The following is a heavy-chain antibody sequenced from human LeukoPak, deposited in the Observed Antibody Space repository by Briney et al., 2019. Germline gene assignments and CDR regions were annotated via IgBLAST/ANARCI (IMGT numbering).Heavy chain of an antibody. D-gene: IGHD3-10*01. CDR2: VSYDATSE. Sequence: GGSLRLSCAASGFTFSTYGMHWVRQAPGKGLEWVAVVSYDATSEYYADSVKGRFTISRHNSKNTLYLQMNSLRPEDTAVYYCAKDDGIGELFNDYWGQGTLVTVYS. J-gene: IGHJ4*02. CDR1: GFTFSTYG. V-gene: IGHV3-30*18. CDR3: AKDDGIGELFNDY.